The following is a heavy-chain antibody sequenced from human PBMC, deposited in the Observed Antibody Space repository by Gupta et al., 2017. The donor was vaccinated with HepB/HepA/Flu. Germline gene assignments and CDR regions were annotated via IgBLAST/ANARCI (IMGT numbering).Heavy chain of an antibody. V-gene: IGHV2-5*02. CDR1: VFSLSTSGVG. CDR2: IYWDDDE. Sequence: QITLKESGPTLVKPTQTLTLTCTFSVFSLSTSGVGVGWIRQPPGKALEWLAPIYWDDDERYSPSLKSRVSLTKTTSKHEVILTKSKMDPVSTATYDGAQNSLRYWGHGTLVTVSS. J-gene: IGHJ4*01. CDR3: AQNSLRY.